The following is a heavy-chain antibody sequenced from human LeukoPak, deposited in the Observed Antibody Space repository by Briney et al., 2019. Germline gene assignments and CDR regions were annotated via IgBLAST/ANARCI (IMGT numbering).Heavy chain of an antibody. Sequence: SETLSLTCTVSGGSISSSSYYWGWIRQPPGKGLEWIGSIYYSGSTYYNPSLKSRVTISVDTSKNQFSLKLSSVTAADTAVYYCARVVIWVRGVITSGFDPWGRGTLVTVSS. CDR2: IYYSGST. CDR1: GGSISSSSYY. D-gene: IGHD3-10*01. V-gene: IGHV4-39*07. J-gene: IGHJ5*02. CDR3: ARVVIWVRGVITSGFDP.